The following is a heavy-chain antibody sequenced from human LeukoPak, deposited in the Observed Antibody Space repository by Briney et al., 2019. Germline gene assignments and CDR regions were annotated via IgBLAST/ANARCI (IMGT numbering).Heavy chain of an antibody. CDR3: ARFSSSWNLDY. V-gene: IGHV4-59*01. J-gene: IGHJ4*02. CDR2: IYYSGST. CDR1: GGSISSYY. Sequence: SETLSLTCAVSGGSISSYYWSWIRQPPGKGLEWIGYIYYSGSTNYNPSLKSRVTISVDTSKNQFSLKLSSVTAADTAVYYCARFSSSWNLDYWGQGTLVTVSS. D-gene: IGHD6-13*01.